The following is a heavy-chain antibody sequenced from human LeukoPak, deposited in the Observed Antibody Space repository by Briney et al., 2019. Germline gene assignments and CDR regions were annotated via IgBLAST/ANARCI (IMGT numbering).Heavy chain of an antibody. J-gene: IGHJ4*02. CDR3: ARYSGMYSGLFDY. D-gene: IGHD1-26*01. V-gene: IGHV3-23*01. CDR1: GFTFSSYA. Sequence: GGSLRLSCAASGFTFSSYAMSWVRQAPGKGLEWVSAISGSGGSTYYADSVKGRFTISRDNSKNTLYLQMNSLRAEDTAVYYCARYSGMYSGLFDYWGQGTLVTVSS. CDR2: ISGSGGST.